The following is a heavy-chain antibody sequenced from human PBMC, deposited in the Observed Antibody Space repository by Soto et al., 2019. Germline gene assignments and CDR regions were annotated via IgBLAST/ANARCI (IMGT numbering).Heavy chain of an antibody. D-gene: IGHD6-13*01. V-gene: IGHV4-59*01. CDR2: IYYSGST. J-gene: IGHJ5*02. Sequence: ASETLSLTCTVSGGSISSYYWSWIRQPPGKGLEWIGYIYYSGSTNYNPSLKSRVTISVDTSKNQFSLKLSSVTAADTAVYYCARASSSWYAWFDPWGQGTLVTVSS. CDR1: GGSISSYY. CDR3: ARASSSWYAWFDP.